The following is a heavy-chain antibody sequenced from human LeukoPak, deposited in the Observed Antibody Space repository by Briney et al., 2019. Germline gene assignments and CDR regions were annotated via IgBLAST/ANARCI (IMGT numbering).Heavy chain of an antibody. J-gene: IGHJ3*02. CDR3: ARPPTIKIVGDAFDI. Sequence: PGGSLRLSCAASGFTFDDYGMSWVRQAPGKGLEWVPGINWNGGSTGYADSVKGRFTISRDNAKNSLYLQMNSLRAEDTAVYYCARPPTIKIVGDAFDIWGQGTIVTVSS. D-gene: IGHD1-26*01. CDR2: INWNGGST. CDR1: GFTFDDYG. V-gene: IGHV3-20*04.